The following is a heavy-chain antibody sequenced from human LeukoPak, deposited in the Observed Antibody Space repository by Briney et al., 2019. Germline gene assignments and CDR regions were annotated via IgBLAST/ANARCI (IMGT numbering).Heavy chain of an antibody. D-gene: IGHD3-3*01. CDR2: ISAYNGNT. J-gene: IGHJ4*02. CDR3: ARSWAEFWSGYYLFDY. V-gene: IGHV1-18*01. CDR1: GYTFTSYG. Sequence: GASVKVSCKASGYTFTSYGISWVRQAPGQGLEWMGWISAYNGNTNYAQKLQGRVTMTTDTSTSTAYMELRSLRSDDTAVYYCARSWAEFWSGYYLFDYWGQGTLVTVSS.